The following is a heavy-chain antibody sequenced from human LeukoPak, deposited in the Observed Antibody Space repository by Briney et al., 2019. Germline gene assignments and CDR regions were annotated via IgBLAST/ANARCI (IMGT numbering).Heavy chain of an antibody. CDR1: GGSISSNSYY. D-gene: IGHD3-16*01. V-gene: IGHV4-39*01. CDR3: GRSYHDDAWAAFDI. CDR2: IYYSGST. J-gene: IGHJ3*02. Sequence: SETLSLTCAVSGGSISSNSYYWGWIRQPPGKGLEWIGSIYYSGSTYYNPSLKSRVTISVDTSKNQFSLKLSSVTAADTAVYYCGRSYHDDAWAAFDIWGQGTVVTTSS.